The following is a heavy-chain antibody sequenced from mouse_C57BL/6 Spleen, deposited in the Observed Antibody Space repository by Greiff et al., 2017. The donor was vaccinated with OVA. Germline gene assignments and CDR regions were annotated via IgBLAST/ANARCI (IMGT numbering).Heavy chain of an antibody. CDR2: ISYDGSN. J-gene: IGHJ3*01. D-gene: IGHD3-2*02. CDR3: AKTAQATFAY. Sequence: DVKLQESGPGLVKPSQSLSLTCSVTGYSITSGYYWNWIRQFPGNKLEWMGYISYDGSNNYNPSLKNRISITRDTSKNQFFLKLNSVTTEDTATYYCAKTAQATFAYWGQGTLVTVSA. CDR1: GYSITSGYY. V-gene: IGHV3-6*01.